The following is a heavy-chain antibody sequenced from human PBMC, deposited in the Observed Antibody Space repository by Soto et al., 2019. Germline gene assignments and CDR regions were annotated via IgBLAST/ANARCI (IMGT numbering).Heavy chain of an antibody. J-gene: IGHJ5*02. CDR1: GGTFSSYA. Sequence: GASVKVSCKASGGTFSSYAISWVQQAPGQGLEWMGGIIPIFGTANYAQKFQGRVTITADESTSTAYMELSSLRSEDTAVYYCARLGTPYYSSSWGNWFDPWGQGTLVTVSS. D-gene: IGHD6-13*01. CDR3: ARLGTPYYSSSWGNWFDP. CDR2: IIPIFGTA. V-gene: IGHV1-69*13.